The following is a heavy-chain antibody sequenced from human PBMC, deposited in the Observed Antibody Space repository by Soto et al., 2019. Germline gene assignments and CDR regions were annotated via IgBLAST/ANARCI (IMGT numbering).Heavy chain of an antibody. D-gene: IGHD3-22*01. J-gene: IGHJ4*02. CDR1: GFTSGNAW. V-gene: IGHV3-15*01. CDR3: TTDLYYYDSSGYYFFDY. Sequence: PGGSLRRFCASAGFTSGNAWMGWVRQAPGKGLEWVGRIKSKTDGGTTDYAAPVKGRFTISRDDSKNTLYLQMNSLKTEDTAVYYCTTDLYYYDSSGYYFFDYWGQGP. CDR2: IKSKTDGGTT.